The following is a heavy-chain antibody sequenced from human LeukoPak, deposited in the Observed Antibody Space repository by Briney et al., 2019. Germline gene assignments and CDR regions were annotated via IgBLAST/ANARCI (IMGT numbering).Heavy chain of an antibody. V-gene: IGHV4-61*01. Sequence: SETLSLTCTVFGGSVSSGSYYWSWIRQPPGKGLEWIGYIYYSGSTNYNPSLKSRVTISVDTSKNQFSLKLSSVTAADTAVYYCARWLQHEDYFDYWGQGTLVTVSS. D-gene: IGHD5-24*01. J-gene: IGHJ4*02. CDR3: ARWLQHEDYFDY. CDR2: IYYSGST. CDR1: GGSVSSGSYY.